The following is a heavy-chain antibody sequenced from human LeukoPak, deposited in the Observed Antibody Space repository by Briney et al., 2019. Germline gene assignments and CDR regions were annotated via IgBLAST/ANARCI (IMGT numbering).Heavy chain of an antibody. CDR2: INPNSGGT. J-gene: IGHJ4*02. D-gene: IGHD6-19*01. CDR1: GYTFTGYY. CDR3: ARDIEWGYSSGAGDY. Sequence: ASVKVSCKASGYTFTGYYMHWVRQAPGQGLEWMGWINPNSGGTNYAQKFQGRVTMTRDTSISTAYMELSRLRSDDTAVYYCARDIEWGYSSGAGDYWGQGTLVTVSS. V-gene: IGHV1-2*02.